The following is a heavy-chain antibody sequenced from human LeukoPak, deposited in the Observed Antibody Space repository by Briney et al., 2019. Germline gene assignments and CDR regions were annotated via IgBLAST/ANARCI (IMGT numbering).Heavy chain of an antibody. CDR3: AREGYCSGGSCSYFDY. D-gene: IGHD2-15*01. J-gene: IGHJ4*02. V-gene: IGHV4-4*07. CDR1: GGSISSYY. Sequence: SETLSLTCTVSGGSISSYYWSWIRQPAGKGLEWIGRIYTSGSTNYNPSLKSRVTMSVDTSKNQFSLKLSSVTAAGTAVYYCAREGYCSGGSCSYFDYWGQGTLVTVSS. CDR2: IYTSGST.